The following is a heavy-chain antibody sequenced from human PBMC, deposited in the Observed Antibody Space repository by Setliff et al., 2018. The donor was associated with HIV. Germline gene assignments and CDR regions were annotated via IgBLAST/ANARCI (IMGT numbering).Heavy chain of an antibody. CDR1: GGSMSRVY. CDR2: VSASGTT. J-gene: IGHJ3*02. D-gene: IGHD1-1*01. CDR3: AKEGSWNDDSGAFNI. V-gene: IGHV4-4*08. Sequence: PETLSLTCSVSGGSMSRVYWTWIRQPPGKGLEWIGYVSASGTTKYNPSLQSRVTISGDSSKNQFSLRLSSVTAADTAVYYCAKEGSWNDDSGAFNIWGQGTMVTVSS.